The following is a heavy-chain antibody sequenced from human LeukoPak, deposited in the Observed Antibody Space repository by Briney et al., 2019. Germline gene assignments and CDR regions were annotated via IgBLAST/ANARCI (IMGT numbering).Heavy chain of an antibody. V-gene: IGHV1-46*01. CDR1: GYTFTSYY. CDR3: ARDEIVATTKANYYYYMDV. J-gene: IGHJ6*03. CDR2: INPSGGSR. Sequence: ASVKVSCKASGYTFTSYYMHWVRQAPGQGLEWMGIINPSGGSRSYSQNFQGRVTMTRDMSTSTVYMELSSLRSEDTAVYYCARDEIVATTKANYYYYMDVWGKGTTVTISS. D-gene: IGHD5-12*01.